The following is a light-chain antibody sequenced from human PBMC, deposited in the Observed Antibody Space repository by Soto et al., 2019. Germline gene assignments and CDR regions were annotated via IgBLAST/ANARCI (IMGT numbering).Light chain of an antibody. J-gene: IGKJ1*01. V-gene: IGKV1-5*03. CDR1: QSVSSW. Sequence: DIQMTQSPSTLSSSVGDRGTITFRASQSVSSWLAWFQQKPGKAPKLLIYKASTLQSGVSSRFSGGGSGTEFTLTISSLQPDDFATYYCQQYKTYWTFGPGTKVDIK. CDR3: QQYKTYWT. CDR2: KAS.